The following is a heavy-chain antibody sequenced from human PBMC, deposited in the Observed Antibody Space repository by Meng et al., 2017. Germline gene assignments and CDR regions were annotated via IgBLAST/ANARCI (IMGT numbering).Heavy chain of an antibody. V-gene: IGHV1-3*01. CDR2: INAGNGNT. CDR1: GYTFTSYA. Sequence: HVQLLQSGAEVKKPGASVKVSCKASGYTFTSYAMHWVRQAPGQRLEWMGWINAGNGNTKYSQKFQGRVTITRDTSASTAYMELSSLRSEDTAVYYCARSHVLLWFGEDLDYWGQGTLVTVSS. J-gene: IGHJ4*02. D-gene: IGHD3-10*01. CDR3: ARSHVLLWFGEDLDY.